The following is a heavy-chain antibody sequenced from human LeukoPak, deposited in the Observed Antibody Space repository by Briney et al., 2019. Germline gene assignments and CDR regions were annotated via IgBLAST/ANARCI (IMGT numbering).Heavy chain of an antibody. CDR3: ASILVGYDFWRGYDY. V-gene: IGHV3-53*01. D-gene: IGHD3-3*01. Sequence: GGSLRLSCASSGFTVSINYMSWVRQAPGKVLEWVSVIYSGGSTYYADSVKGRFTISRHNSQNTLYLQMNSLRPEDTAVYYCASILVGYDFWRGYDYWGQRTLVTVSS. CDR1: GFTVSINY. J-gene: IGHJ4*02. CDR2: IYSGGST.